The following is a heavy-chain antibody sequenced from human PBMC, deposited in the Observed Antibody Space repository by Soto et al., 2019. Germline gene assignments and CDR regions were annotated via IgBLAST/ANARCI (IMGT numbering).Heavy chain of an antibody. CDR3: TRDNGSKGRAFDI. V-gene: IGHV3-33*01. J-gene: IGHJ3*02. D-gene: IGHD2-8*01. CDR1: GFTFSSYG. CDR2: IWYDGSDK. Sequence: GGSLRLSCAASGFTFSSYGMHWVRQAPGKGLEWVAVIWYDGSDKYYADSVKGRFTISRDNSKNTLYLQMNSLRADDTAVYYCTRDNGSKGRAFDIWGQGTMVTVSS.